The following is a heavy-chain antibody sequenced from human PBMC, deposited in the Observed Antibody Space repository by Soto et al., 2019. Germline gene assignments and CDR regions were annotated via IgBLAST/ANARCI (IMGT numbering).Heavy chain of an antibody. J-gene: IGHJ5*02. CDR3: ARDRVDCSGGNCWRSVEDT. V-gene: IGHV1-46*01. Sequence: QVQLVQSGAEVKKPGASVKVSCKASGYTFTIYYMHWVRQAPGQGLEWRGIIDPSGGGTSYAQKFQGRLTMTRDTSTSTVYMELSSLRSEHTAVYYCARDRVDCSGGNCWRSVEDTWGQGTLVTVSS. CDR2: IDPSGGGT. D-gene: IGHD2-15*01. CDR1: GYTFTIYY.